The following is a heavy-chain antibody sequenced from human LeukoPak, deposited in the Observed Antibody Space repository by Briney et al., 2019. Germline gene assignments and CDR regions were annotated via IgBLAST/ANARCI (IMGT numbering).Heavy chain of an antibody. CDR2: ISGGDGST. D-gene: IGHD4/OR15-4a*01. Sequence: PGGSLRLSCAASGFTFSSYAMSWVRLAPGKGLKWVSSISGGDGSTYYADSVKGRFTISRDNSKNTLYLQMKSLRAEDTAVYYCAKEIYGDPTGGRFQHWGQGTLVTVSS. CDR1: GFTFSSYA. V-gene: IGHV3-23*01. CDR3: AKEIYGDPTGGRFQH. J-gene: IGHJ1*01.